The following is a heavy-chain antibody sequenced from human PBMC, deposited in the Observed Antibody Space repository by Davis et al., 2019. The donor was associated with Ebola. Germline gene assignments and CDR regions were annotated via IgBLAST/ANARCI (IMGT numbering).Heavy chain of an antibody. CDR1: GFTVSSNY. D-gene: IGHD3-16*01. CDR2: IYSGAST. J-gene: IGHJ3*02. Sequence: GESLKISCAASGFTVSSNYMSWVRQAPGKGLEWVSVIYSGASTYYADSVKGRFTISRDNSKNTLYLQMNSLRAEDTAVYYCARGGNPWGLDIWGQGTMVTVSS. CDR3: ARGGNPWGLDI. V-gene: IGHV3-53*01.